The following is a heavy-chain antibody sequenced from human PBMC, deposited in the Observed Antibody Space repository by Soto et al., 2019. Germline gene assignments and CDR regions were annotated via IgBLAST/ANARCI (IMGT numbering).Heavy chain of an antibody. J-gene: IGHJ6*02. Sequence: QVQLVQSGDEVKKPGASVTVSCKASGYIFVNYGIAWVRQAPGQGLEWMGWISPYTGNTHSATKIQGRLTMTTDTSTSTAYLDLGSLTSDDTAVYYCVMVNNYVTPTPRDVCGEGTTVTV. CDR2: ISPYTGNT. V-gene: IGHV1-18*01. CDR1: GYIFVNYG. D-gene: IGHD3-16*01. CDR3: VMVNNYVTPTPRDV.